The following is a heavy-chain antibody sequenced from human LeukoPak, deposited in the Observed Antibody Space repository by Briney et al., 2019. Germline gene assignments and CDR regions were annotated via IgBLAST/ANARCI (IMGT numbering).Heavy chain of an antibody. CDR3: ARDPLDSSGWYQVGDY. V-gene: IGHV3-30*02. CDR2: IRYDGSNK. Sequence: GGSLRLSCAASGFTFSSYGMHWVRQAPGKGLEWVAFIRYDGSNKYYADSVKGRFTISRDNSKNTLYLQMTSLRTEDTAVYYCARDPLDSSGWYQVGDYWGQGTLVTVSS. D-gene: IGHD6-19*01. J-gene: IGHJ4*02. CDR1: GFTFSSYG.